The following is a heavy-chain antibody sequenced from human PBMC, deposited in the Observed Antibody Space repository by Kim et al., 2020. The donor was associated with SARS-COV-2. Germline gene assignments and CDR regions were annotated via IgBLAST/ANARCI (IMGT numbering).Heavy chain of an antibody. V-gene: IGHV5-10-1*01. D-gene: IGHD3-10*01. J-gene: IGHJ4*02. CDR2: IDPSDSYT. Sequence: GESLKISCKGSGYSFTSYWISWVRQMPGKGLEWMGRIDPSDSYTNYSPSFQGHVTISADKSISTAYLQWSSLKASDTAMYYCARIARYYYGSGSSLNYWGQGTLVTVSS. CDR3: ARIARYYYGSGSSLNY. CDR1: GYSFTSYW.